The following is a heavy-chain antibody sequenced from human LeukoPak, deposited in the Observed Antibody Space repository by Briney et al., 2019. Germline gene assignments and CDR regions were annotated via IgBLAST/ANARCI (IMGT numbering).Heavy chain of an antibody. CDR1: GGSISSYY. CDR2: IYTSGST. D-gene: IGHD6-13*01. V-gene: IGHV4-4*07. Sequence: SETLSLTCTVSGGSISSYYWSWIRQPAGKGLEWIGRIYTSGSTNYNPSLKSRVTMSVDTSKNQVSLKPSSVTAADTAVYYCAREGGAAGDFDYWGQGTLVTVSS. J-gene: IGHJ4*02. CDR3: AREGGAAGDFDY.